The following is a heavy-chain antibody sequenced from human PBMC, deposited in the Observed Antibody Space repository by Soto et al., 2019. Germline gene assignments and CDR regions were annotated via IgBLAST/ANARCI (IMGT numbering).Heavy chain of an antibody. CDR2: IIPILGIA. Sequence: QVQLVQSGAEVKKPGSSVKVSCKASGGTFSSYTISWVRQAPGQGLEWMGRIIPILGIANYAQKFQGRVTIAEDKSTSTGYMELSSLRSEDTAVYCCARDSGYGDYADFDYCVHGTLVTVSS. V-gene: IGHV1-69*08. CDR3: ARDSGYGDYADFDY. D-gene: IGHD4-17*01. J-gene: IGHJ4*01. CDR1: GGTFSSYT.